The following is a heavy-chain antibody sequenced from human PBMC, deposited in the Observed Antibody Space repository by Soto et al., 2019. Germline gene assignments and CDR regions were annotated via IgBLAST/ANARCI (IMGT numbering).Heavy chain of an antibody. V-gene: IGHV1-18*01. CDR2: ISAHNGNT. CDR3: ARDSVGPTRFDH. Sequence: QVQLVQSGAEVKKPGASVKVSCKASGYTFTSYGISWVRQAPGQGLEWMGWISAHNGNTNYAQNLQGRVTMTTDTSTRTAYMELRTLRSDDTAVYYCARDSVGPTRFDHWGQGTLVTVSS. J-gene: IGHJ4*02. CDR1: GYTFTSYG. D-gene: IGHD1-26*01.